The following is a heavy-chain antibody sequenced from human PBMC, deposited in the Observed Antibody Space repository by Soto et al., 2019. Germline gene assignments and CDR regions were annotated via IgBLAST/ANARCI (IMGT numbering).Heavy chain of an antibody. D-gene: IGHD5-18*01. J-gene: IGHJ4*02. V-gene: IGHV1-69*13. Sequence: SVKVSCKASGGTFSSYAISWVRQAPGQGLEWMGGIIPIFGTANYAQKFQGRVTITADESTSTAYMELGSLRSEDTAVYYCARDRGYSDYYFDYWGQGTLVTVSS. CDR2: IIPIFGTA. CDR3: ARDRGYSDYYFDY. CDR1: GGTFSSYA.